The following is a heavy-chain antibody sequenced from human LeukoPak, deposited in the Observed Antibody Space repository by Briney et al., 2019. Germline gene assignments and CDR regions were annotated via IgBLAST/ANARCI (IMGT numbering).Heavy chain of an antibody. J-gene: IGHJ4*02. V-gene: IGHV3-30*02. Sequence: GGSLRLSCATSGFTFSNYGRHWVRQAPGKGLEWVAFIRYDGSNKYYADSVKGRFTISRDNSKNTLYLQMNSLRVEDTAVYYCAREMDEEEMATMADYWGQGTLVTVSS. CDR2: IRYDGSNK. CDR3: AREMDEEEMATMADY. CDR1: GFTFSNYG. D-gene: IGHD5-24*01.